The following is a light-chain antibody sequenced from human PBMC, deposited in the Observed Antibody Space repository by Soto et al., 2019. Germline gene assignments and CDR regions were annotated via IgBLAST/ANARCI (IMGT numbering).Light chain of an antibody. CDR3: KQNNSYLSP. CDR2: KAS. J-gene: IGKJ3*01. Sequence: DIQMTQSPSTLSASVGDRVTITCRASQSISSWLAWYQQKPGKAPKLLIYKASSLESGVPSRFSGSGSGTEFTLTISTLQPDDFATYSCKQNNSYLSPSAPGTKVNI. V-gene: IGKV1-5*03. CDR1: QSISSW.